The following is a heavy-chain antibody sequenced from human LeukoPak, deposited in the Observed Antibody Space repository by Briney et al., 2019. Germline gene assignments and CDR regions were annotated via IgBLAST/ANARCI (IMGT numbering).Heavy chain of an antibody. CDR3: ARDEYCSSTSCPEGWFDP. CDR1: GFTFSSYA. J-gene: IGHJ5*02. Sequence: GGSLRLSCAASGFTFSSYAMHWVRQAPGKGLEWVAVISYDGSNKYYADSVKGRFTISRDNSKNTLYLQMNRLRAEDTAVYYCARDEYCSSTSCPEGWFDPWGQGTLVTVSS. V-gene: IGHV3-30-3*01. D-gene: IGHD2-2*01. CDR2: ISYDGSNK.